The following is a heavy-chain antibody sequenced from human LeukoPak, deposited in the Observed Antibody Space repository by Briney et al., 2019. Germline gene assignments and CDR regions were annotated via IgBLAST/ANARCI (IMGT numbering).Heavy chain of an antibody. CDR3: ARLNIVGAYPLFDY. V-gene: IGHV4-39*07. J-gene: IGHJ4*02. CDR2: IYYSGST. D-gene: IGHD1-26*01. Sequence: SETLSLTCTVSGGSISSSSYYWGWIRQPPGKGLEWIGSIYYSGSTYYNPSLKSRVTISVDTSKNQFSLKLSSVTAADTAAYYCARLNIVGAYPLFDYWGQGTLVTVSS. CDR1: GGSISSSSYY.